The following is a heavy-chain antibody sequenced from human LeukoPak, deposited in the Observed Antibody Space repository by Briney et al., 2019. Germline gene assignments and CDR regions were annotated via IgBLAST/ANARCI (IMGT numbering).Heavy chain of an antibody. CDR1: GGTFSSYA. D-gene: IGHD5-18*01. CDR2: IIPIFGTV. J-gene: IGHJ5*02. V-gene: IGHV1-69*06. CDR3: ARDFRAAMVSDWFDP. Sequence: ASVKVSCKASGGTFSSYAISWVRQAPGQGLEWMGGIIPIFGTVNYAQKFQGRVTITADKSTSTAYMELSRLRSDDTAVYYCARDFRAAMVSDWFDPWGQGTLVTVSS.